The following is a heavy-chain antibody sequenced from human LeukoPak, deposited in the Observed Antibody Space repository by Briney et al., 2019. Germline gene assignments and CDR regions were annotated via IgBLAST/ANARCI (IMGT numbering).Heavy chain of an antibody. Sequence: ASVKVSCKASGYTFTGYHIHWVRQAPGQGLEWMGWINPNSGGTKYARKFQGRVTMTRDTSIRTAYMEMSSLRSDDTAVYYCARGSSAYDLWSGPFLDYWGQGTPVTVSS. CDR3: ARGSSAYDLWSGPFLDY. V-gene: IGHV1-2*02. CDR2: INPNSGGT. CDR1: GYTFTGYH. J-gene: IGHJ4*02. D-gene: IGHD3-3*01.